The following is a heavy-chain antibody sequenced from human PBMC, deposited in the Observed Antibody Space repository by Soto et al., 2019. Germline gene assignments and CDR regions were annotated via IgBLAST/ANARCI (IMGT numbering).Heavy chain of an antibody. Sequence: ASVKVSWKASGYTFTSYDINWVRQATGQGLEWMGWMNPNSGNTGYARKFQGRVTMTRNTSISTAYMELSSLRSEDTAVYYCAGEVTTTEDWFDPWGQGTLVTVSS. J-gene: IGHJ5*02. D-gene: IGHD4-4*01. CDR1: GYTFTSYD. V-gene: IGHV1-8*01. CDR2: MNPNSGNT. CDR3: AGEVTTTEDWFDP.